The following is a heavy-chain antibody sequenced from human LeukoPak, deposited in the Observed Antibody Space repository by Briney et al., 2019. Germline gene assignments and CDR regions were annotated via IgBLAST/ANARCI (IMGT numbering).Heavy chain of an antibody. D-gene: IGHD7-27*01. V-gene: IGHV4-61*02. Sequence: SETLSLTCTVSGGSISSGSDYWRWIRQPAGKGLEWIGRIYTSGSTNYNPSLKSRVTISVDTSKNQFSLKLSSVTAADTAVYYCARHVLGTGDHLDYWGQGTLVTVSS. CDR3: ARHVLGTGDHLDY. CDR2: IYTSGST. CDR1: GGSISSGSDY. J-gene: IGHJ4*02.